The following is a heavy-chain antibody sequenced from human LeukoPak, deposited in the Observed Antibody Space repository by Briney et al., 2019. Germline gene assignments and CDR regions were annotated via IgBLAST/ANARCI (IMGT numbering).Heavy chain of an antibody. V-gene: IGHV1-69*04. J-gene: IGHJ4*02. CDR2: IIPILGIA. D-gene: IGHD3-3*01. CDR3: AREVTLHSESGYYFDY. Sequence: SVKVSCKASGGSFSSYAISWVRQAPGQGLEWMGRIIPILGIANYAQKFQGRVTITADKSSSTAYMELSSLRSEDTAVYYCAREVTLHSESGYYFDYWGQGTLVTVSS. CDR1: GGSFSSYA.